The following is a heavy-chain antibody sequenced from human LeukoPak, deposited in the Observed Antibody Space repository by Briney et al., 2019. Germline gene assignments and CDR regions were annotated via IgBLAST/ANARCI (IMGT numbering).Heavy chain of an antibody. D-gene: IGHD6-13*01. J-gene: IGHJ5*02. V-gene: IGHV1-18*01. CDR3: ARRYVLTAAEKYNWFDP. CDR2: ISAYNGNT. Sequence: GASVKVSCKASGYTFTSYGISWVRQAPGQGLEWMGWISAYNGNTNYAQKLQGRVTMTTDTSTSTAYMELRSLRSDDTAVYYCARRYVLTAAEKYNWFDPWGQGTLVTVSS. CDR1: GYTFTSYG.